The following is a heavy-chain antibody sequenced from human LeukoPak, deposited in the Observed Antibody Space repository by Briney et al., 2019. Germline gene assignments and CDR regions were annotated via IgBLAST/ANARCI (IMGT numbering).Heavy chain of an antibody. V-gene: IGHV3-23*01. CDR2: ISGSGGST. Sequence: GGSLRLSCAASGFTFRNYAMTWVRQAPGKGLEWVSGISGSGGSTFYADSVQGRFTISRDNSKNTLYLQMNSLKTEDTAMYYCIRPSTGAFRYFDLWGRGTLVTVSS. CDR1: GFTFRNYA. CDR3: IRPSTGAFRYFDL. D-gene: IGHD7-27*01. J-gene: IGHJ2*01.